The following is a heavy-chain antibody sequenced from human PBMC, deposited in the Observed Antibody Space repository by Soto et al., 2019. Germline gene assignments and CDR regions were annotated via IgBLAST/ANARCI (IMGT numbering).Heavy chain of an antibody. J-gene: IGHJ5*02. D-gene: IGHD6-19*01. CDR1: RGSISRYY. V-gene: IGHV4-59*08. CDR2: LYYSGSS. Sequence: QVQLQESGPRLVKPSETLSLTCTVSRGSISRYYFSWIRQPPGKGLEWIGYLYYSGSSTYNPSLRSRVTISVDTPKNQISLKLSSVTAADTAVYFCVGSPGGLGWFDPWGLGILVTVSS. CDR3: VGSPGGLGWFDP.